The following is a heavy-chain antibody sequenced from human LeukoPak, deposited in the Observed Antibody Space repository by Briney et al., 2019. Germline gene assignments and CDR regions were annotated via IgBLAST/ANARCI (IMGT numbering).Heavy chain of an antibody. D-gene: IGHD3-22*01. Sequence: GGFLRLSCAASGFTFSSYAMTWVRQAPGKGLEWVSVIGGRGGTTYYADSVKGRFTISRDNSKNTLFLQMNSLRADDTAVYYCAKSPRAISDSGGYYSYFDYWGQGTLVTVSS. V-gene: IGHV3-23*01. CDR2: IGGRGGTT. CDR1: GFTFSSYA. J-gene: IGHJ4*02. CDR3: AKSPRAISDSGGYYSYFDY.